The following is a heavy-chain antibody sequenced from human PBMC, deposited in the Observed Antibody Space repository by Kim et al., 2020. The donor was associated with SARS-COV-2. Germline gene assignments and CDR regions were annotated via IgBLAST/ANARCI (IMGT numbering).Heavy chain of an antibody. V-gene: IGHV6-1*01. CDR1: GDSVSSNSAA. CDR3: ARGRPDYNWNYYYYYYMDV. J-gene: IGHJ6*03. D-gene: IGHD1-20*01. Sequence: SQTLSLTCAISGDSVSSNSAAWNWIRQSPSRGLEWLGRTYYRSKWYNDYAVSVKSRITINPDTSKNQFSLQLNSVTPEDTAVYYCARGRPDYNWNYYYYYYMDVWGKGTTVTVSS. CDR2: TYYRSKWYN.